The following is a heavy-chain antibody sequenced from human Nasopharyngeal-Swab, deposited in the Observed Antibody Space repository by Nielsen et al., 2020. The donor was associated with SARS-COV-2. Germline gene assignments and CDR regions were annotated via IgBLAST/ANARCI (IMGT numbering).Heavy chain of an antibody. Sequence: WVRQAPGQGLEWIGWINSYTGDTKYAETFQGRVTMTRDTSVNTAYMELRSLRSDDTAVYYCAAVGGRGLFGPWGQGTLVTVSS. CDR3: AAVGGRGLFGP. J-gene: IGHJ5*02. CDR2: INSYTGDT. D-gene: IGHD1-26*01. V-gene: IGHV1-2*02.